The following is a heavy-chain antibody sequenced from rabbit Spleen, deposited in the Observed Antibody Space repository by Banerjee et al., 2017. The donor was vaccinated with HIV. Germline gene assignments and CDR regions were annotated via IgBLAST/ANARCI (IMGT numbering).Heavy chain of an antibody. V-gene: IGHV1S40*01. D-gene: IGHD1-1*01. CDR2: IYTGSSGDT. J-gene: IGHJ6*01. CDR3: ARDTSSSFSSYGMDL. Sequence: QSLEESGGDLVKPGASLTLTCTASGFSLSTDYYMCWVRQAPGKGLEWIACIYTGSSGDTYYASWARGRFTISKTSSTTVTLQMTRLTAADTATYFCARDTSSSFSSYGMDLWGPGTLVTVS. CDR1: GFSLSTDYY.